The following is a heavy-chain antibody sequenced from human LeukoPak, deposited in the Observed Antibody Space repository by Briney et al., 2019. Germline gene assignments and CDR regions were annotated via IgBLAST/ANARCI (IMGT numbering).Heavy chain of an antibody. CDR1: GFAVSANY. CDR3: AKTLGAPAEYFHV. CDR2: IYSGGDKYNADST. V-gene: IGHV3-23*03. D-gene: IGHD3-10*01. Sequence: GGSLRLSSAASGFAVSANYMSWVRQAPGKGLEWVSVIYSGGDKYNADSTHYADSVKGRFTISRDNSKNTVSLQMNSLRAEDTAVYYCAKTLGAPAEYFHVWGQGTLVTVSS. J-gene: IGHJ1*01.